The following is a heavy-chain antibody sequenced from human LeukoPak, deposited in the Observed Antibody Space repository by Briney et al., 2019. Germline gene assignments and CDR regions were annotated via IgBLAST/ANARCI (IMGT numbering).Heavy chain of an antibody. CDR1: GYTFTSVD. CDR2: LNPNTGNT. CDR3: ARGFDADSSSFHF. D-gene: IGHD3-22*01. Sequence: ASVKVSCKASGYTFTSVDINWLRQATGQGLEWMGWLNPNTGNTGYAQKFRGRVTLTGHTSISTGYMELSSLTSEDTAVYYCARGFDADSSSFHFWGQGTLVTVS. V-gene: IGHV1-8*01. J-gene: IGHJ4*02.